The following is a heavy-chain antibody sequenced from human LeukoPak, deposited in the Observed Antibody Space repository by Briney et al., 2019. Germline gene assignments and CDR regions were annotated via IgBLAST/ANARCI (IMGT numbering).Heavy chain of an antibody. CDR3: ARHVFPGYGLPRYMDV. CDR2: IFYSGST. V-gene: IGHV4-39*01. D-gene: IGHD5-18*01. J-gene: IGHJ6*03. CDR1: SGSISTSNYY. Sequence: SETLSLTCTVSSGSISTSNYYWGWVRQPPGKALEWIGNIFYSGSTYYSPSLKSRVTISLDTSRNQFSLKLNSVTAADTAVYYCARHVFPGYGLPRYMDVWGKGTTVTISS.